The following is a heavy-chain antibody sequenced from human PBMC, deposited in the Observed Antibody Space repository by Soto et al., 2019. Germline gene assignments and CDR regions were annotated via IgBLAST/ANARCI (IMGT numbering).Heavy chain of an antibody. Sequence: GGSLRLSCAASGFTVSSNYMSWVRQAPGKGLEWVSVIYSGGSTYYADSVKGRFTINPDTSKNQFSLQLNSVTPEDTAVYYCARDGSSGWLPYYYYGMDVWGQGTTVTVSS. CDR1: GFTVSSNY. J-gene: IGHJ6*02. CDR3: ARDGSSGWLPYYYYGMDV. CDR2: IYSGGST. D-gene: IGHD6-19*01. V-gene: IGHV3-53*01.